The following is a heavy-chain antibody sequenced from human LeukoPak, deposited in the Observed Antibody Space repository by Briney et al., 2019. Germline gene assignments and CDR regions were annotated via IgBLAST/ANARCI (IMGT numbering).Heavy chain of an antibody. Sequence: PGGSLRLSCVASGFTFSRYWMAWVRQAPGKGLEWVSNIKQDGDEKNYVDSVKGRFTISRDNAKNTLYLQMSSLRAEDTAVYYCALEDYIGPAQCWGQGTLVTVSS. J-gene: IGHJ4*02. CDR2: IKQDGDEK. D-gene: IGHD4-11*01. CDR1: GFTFSRYW. V-gene: IGHV3-7*02. CDR3: ALEDYIGPAQC.